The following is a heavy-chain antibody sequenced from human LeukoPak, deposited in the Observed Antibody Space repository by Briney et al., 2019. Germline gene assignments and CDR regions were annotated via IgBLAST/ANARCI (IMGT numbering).Heavy chain of an antibody. Sequence: GGPLRLSCAASGFTFTDYNMIWIRQAPGKGLEWISYISSSGETIYYADSVKGRLTISRDNAKNSLYLQMNSLRAEDTALYYCARAYHGGNSPGAFDIWGQGTMVTVSS. J-gene: IGHJ3*02. D-gene: IGHD4-23*01. V-gene: IGHV3-11*01. CDR3: ARAYHGGNSPGAFDI. CDR2: ISSSGETI. CDR1: GFTFTDYN.